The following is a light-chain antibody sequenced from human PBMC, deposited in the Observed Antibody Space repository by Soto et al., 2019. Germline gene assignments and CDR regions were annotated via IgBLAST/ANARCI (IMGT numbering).Light chain of an antibody. CDR1: QSVSSY. V-gene: IGKV3-11*01. Sequence: EIVLTQSPATLSLSPGERATLSCRASQSVSSYLAWYQQKPGQAPRLLIYGVSSRATGIPDRFSGSGSGTDFTLTISSLEPEDFAVYYCQQRSKWPLTFGGGTKVDIK. J-gene: IGKJ4*01. CDR2: GVS. CDR3: QQRSKWPLT.